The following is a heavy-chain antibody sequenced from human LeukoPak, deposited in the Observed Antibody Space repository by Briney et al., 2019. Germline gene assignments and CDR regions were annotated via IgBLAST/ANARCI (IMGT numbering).Heavy chain of an antibody. CDR1: GFTFSSYA. D-gene: IGHD2-21*02. J-gene: IGHJ5*02. CDR3: ATEGVVTGILGS. CDR2: ISGSGDNT. Sequence: GGSLRLSCAASGFTFSSYAMSWVRQAPGKGLEWVSAISGSGDNTYYADSVKGRFTISKDNSKNTLYLQMNRLKADDTAVYYCATEGVVTGILGSWGQGTLVTVSS. V-gene: IGHV3-23*01.